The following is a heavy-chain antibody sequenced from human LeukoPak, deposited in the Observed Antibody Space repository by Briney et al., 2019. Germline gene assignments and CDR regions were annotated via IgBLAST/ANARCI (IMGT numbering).Heavy chain of an antibody. V-gene: IGHV4-39*01. CDR2: IYYTGNT. CDR1: GGSISSSSYY. Sequence: NPSETLSLTCTVSGGSISSSSYYWGWIRQPPGKGLEWIGSIYYTGNTYYNPSLKSRVTISVDTSKKQCSLRLSSVTAADTAVYYCARLWSGYRPPDYWGQGTLVTVSS. CDR3: ARLWSGYRPPDY. D-gene: IGHD3-3*01. J-gene: IGHJ4*02.